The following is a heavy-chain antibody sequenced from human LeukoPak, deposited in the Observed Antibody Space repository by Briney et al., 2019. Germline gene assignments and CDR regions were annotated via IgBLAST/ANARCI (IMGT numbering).Heavy chain of an antibody. CDR2: ISDISGST. D-gene: IGHD1-26*01. J-gene: IGHJ6*02. CDR3: AKDRGSSGPYYGMDV. CDR1: GFTFSSYA. Sequence: GGSLRLSCAASGFTFSSYAMNWVRQAPGKGLEWVSAISDISGSTYYAASVKGRFTISRDNPKSTLYLQMNSLRAEDTAVYYCAKDRGSSGPYYGMDVWGQGTTVTVSS. V-gene: IGHV3-23*01.